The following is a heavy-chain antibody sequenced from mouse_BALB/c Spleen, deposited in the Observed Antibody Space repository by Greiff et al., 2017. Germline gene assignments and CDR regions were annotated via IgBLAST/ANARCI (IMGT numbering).Heavy chain of an antibody. CDR3: ARHYYGNYGWFAY. CDR2: IDPENGNT. J-gene: IGHJ3*01. D-gene: IGHD2-1*01. V-gene: IGHV14-1*02. CDR1: GFNIKDYY. Sequence: EVQLQQSGAELVRPGALVKLSCKASGFNIKDYYMHWVKQRPEQGLEWIGWIDPENGNTIYDPKFQGKATITADTSSNTAYLQLSSLTSEDTAVYYCARHYYGNYGWFAYWGQGTLVTVSA.